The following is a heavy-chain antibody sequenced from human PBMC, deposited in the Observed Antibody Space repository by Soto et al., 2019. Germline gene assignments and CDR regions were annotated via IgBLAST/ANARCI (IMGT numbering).Heavy chain of an antibody. CDR3: ARDRRLITMVRGVSLWFDP. V-gene: IGHV4-34*01. CDR1: GGSFSGYY. D-gene: IGHD3-10*01. J-gene: IGHJ5*02. Sequence: SETLSLTCAVYGGSFSGYYWSWIRQPPGKGLEWIGEINHSGSTNYNPSLKSRVTISVDTSKNQFSLKLSSVTAADTAVYYCARDRRLITMVRGVSLWFDPWGQGTLVTVS. CDR2: INHSGST.